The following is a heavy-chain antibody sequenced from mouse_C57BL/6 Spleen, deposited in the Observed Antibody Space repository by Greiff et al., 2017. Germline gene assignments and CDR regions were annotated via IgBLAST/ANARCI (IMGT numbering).Heavy chain of an antibody. CDR3: ANHHGDDDAMDY. Sequence: VQLQQSDAELVKPGASVKLSCKASGYTFTDHTIHWMKQRPEQGLEWIGYIYPRDGSTKYTEKFKGKATLTADKSSSTAYMQLNSLTSEDSAVYICANHHGDDDAMDYWGQGTSVTVSS. D-gene: IGHD2-3*01. CDR2: IYPRDGST. V-gene: IGHV1-78*01. CDR1: GYTFTDHT. J-gene: IGHJ4*01.